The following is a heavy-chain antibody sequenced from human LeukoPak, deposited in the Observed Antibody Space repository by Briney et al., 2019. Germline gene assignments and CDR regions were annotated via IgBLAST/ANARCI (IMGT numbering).Heavy chain of an antibody. CDR1: GGSISSYY. D-gene: IGHD4-17*01. CDR2: IYYSGYT. J-gene: IGHJ4*02. V-gene: IGHV4-59*01. CDR3: ARVGWATVTTFGFDY. Sequence: SETLSLTCTVSGGSISSYYWSWIRQPPGKGLEWIGYIYYSGYTNYNPSLKSRVTISVDTSKNQFSLKLSSVTAADTAVYYCARVGWATVTTFGFDYWGQGTLVTVSS.